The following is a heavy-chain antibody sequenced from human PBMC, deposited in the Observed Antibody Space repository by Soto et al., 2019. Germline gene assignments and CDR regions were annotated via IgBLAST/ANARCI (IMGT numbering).Heavy chain of an antibody. J-gene: IGHJ4*02. CDR1: GYTFTSYY. Sequence: GASVKVSCKASGYTFTSYYMHWVRQAPGQGLEWMGIINPSGGSTSYAQKFQGRVTMTTDTSTSTAYMELRSLRSDDTAVYYCARDFGAVTTGGFWGQGTLVTVSS. V-gene: IGHV1-46*01. CDR3: ARDFGAVTTGGF. CDR2: INPSGGST. D-gene: IGHD4-17*01.